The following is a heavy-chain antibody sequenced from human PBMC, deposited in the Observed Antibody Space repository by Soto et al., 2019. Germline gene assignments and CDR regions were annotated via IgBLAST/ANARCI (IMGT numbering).Heavy chain of an antibody. Sequence: VQLVESGGGLVQPGGSLRLSCGASGFTFSSYWMSWVRQAPGKGLEWVANIKQDGDEKYYVDSVKGRFTISRDNAKNSLDLQMNSLRAEDTAVYYCARVYCCDASCYSPDDAFDFWGQGTMVSVSS. V-gene: IGHV3-7*01. CDR2: IKQDGDEK. CDR1: GFTFSSYW. D-gene: IGHD2-15*01. CDR3: ARVYCCDASCYSPDDAFDF. J-gene: IGHJ3*01.